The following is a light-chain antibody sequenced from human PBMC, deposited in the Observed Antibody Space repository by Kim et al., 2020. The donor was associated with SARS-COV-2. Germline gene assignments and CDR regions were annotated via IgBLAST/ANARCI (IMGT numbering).Light chain of an antibody. CDR3: CSYAGSYTWV. V-gene: IGLV2-11*01. Sequence: GQSDTISCGGTSSDVGGYNYVSWYQQQQGKAPKLMIYDVSKRPSGVPDRFAGSKSGNTASLTISGLQAEDEADYYCCSYAGSYTWVFGGGTQLTVL. CDR1: SSDVGGYNY. CDR2: DVS. J-gene: IGLJ3*02.